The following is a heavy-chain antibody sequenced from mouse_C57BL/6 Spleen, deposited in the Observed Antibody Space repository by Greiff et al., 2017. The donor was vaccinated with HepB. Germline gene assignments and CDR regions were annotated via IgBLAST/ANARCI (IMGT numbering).Heavy chain of an antibody. Sequence: QVHVKQSGAELVKPGASVKLSCKASGYTFTSYWMHWVKQRPGQGLEWIGMIHPNSGSTNYNEKFKSKATLTVDKSSSTAYMQLSSLTSEDSAVYYCARRSTTVGEDDWGQGTTLTVSS. J-gene: IGHJ2*01. CDR1: GYTFTSYW. D-gene: IGHD1-1*01. V-gene: IGHV1-64*01. CDR2: IHPNSGST. CDR3: ARRSTTVGEDD.